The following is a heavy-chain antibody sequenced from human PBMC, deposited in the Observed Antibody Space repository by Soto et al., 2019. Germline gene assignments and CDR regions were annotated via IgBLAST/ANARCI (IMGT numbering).Heavy chain of an antibody. CDR3: AKAKVVVRYFDY. V-gene: IGHV3-23*01. CDR2: ISGSGGST. J-gene: IGHJ4*02. Sequence: EVQLLESGGGLVQPGGSLRLSCAASGFTFSSYAMSWVRQAPGKGLEWVSAISGSGGSTYYADSVKGRFTISRDNSKNQLYLQMDRLRAEDTAVYYRAKAKVVVRYFDYWGQGTLVTVSS. CDR1: GFTFSSYA. D-gene: IGHD3-22*01.